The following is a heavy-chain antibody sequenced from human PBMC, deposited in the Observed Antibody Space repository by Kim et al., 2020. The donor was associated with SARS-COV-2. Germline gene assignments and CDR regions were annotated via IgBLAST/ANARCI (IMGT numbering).Heavy chain of an antibody. Sequence: GESLKISCKGSGYSFTSYWIGWVRQMPGKGLEWMGIIHPGDSDTRYSPSFQGQVTISADKSISTAYLQWSSLKASDTAMYHCARSLHGYSYLLNWFDPWGQGSLVTVSS. D-gene: IGHD5-18*01. CDR3: ARSLHGYSYLLNWFDP. V-gene: IGHV5-51*01. CDR2: IHPGDSDT. CDR1: GYSFTSYW. J-gene: IGHJ5*02.